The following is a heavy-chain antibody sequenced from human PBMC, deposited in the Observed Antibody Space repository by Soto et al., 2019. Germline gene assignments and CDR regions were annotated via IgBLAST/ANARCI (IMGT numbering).Heavy chain of an antibody. CDR3: AKRKTGLLWVGGSGGLDV. D-gene: IGHD3-10*01. Sequence: GGSLRLSCEASGFTFSSYAMTWVRQAPGKGLEWVSAISGSGVHTYYADSVKGRFTISRDNSKNTLFLQVDSMTAVDSAGYYCAKRKTGLLWVGGSGGLDVWGRRSTVTFSS. CDR2: ISGSGVHT. J-gene: IGHJ6*02. V-gene: IGHV3-23*01. CDR1: GFTFSSYA.